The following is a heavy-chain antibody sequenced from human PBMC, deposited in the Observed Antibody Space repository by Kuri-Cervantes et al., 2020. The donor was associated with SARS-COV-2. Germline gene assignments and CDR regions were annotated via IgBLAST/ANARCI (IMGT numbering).Heavy chain of an antibody. V-gene: IGHV3-48*01. Sequence: ETLSLTCAASGFTFSSYSMNWVRQAPGKRLEWVSYISSSSSTIYYADSVKGRFTISNDNAKNSLYLQMNSLRAEDTALYYCAKDLGLTYYYDSSGLDYWGQGTLVTVSS. J-gene: IGHJ4*02. CDR1: GFTFSSYS. CDR3: AKDLGLTYYYDSSGLDY. CDR2: ISSSSSTI. D-gene: IGHD3-22*01.